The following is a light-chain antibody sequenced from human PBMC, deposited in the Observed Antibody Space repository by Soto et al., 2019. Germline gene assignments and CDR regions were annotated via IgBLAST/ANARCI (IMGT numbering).Light chain of an antibody. CDR1: QTVRNNY. CDR2: DAS. V-gene: IGKV3-20*01. Sequence: EFVLTQSPGTLSLSPGERATLSCRAGQTVRNNYLAWYQQKPGQAPRLLIYDASSRATGIPDRFSGGGSGTDFTLTIGRLEPEDFAVYYCQEFSSYSLTFXGGTKADIK. CDR3: QEFSSYSLT. J-gene: IGKJ4*01.